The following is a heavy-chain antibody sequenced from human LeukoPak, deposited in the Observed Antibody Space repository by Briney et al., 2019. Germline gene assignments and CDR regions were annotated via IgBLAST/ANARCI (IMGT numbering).Heavy chain of an antibody. Sequence: GGSLRLSCAASRLSISDYGMHWVRQAPGKGLDWVAVISYDGSKKYYANSVRGRFTISRDNSKNTLYLQMNNLRAEDTAVYYCAKALWFGEFVAGTVYYHYGMDVWGQGTTVTVSS. J-gene: IGHJ6*02. CDR2: ISYDGSKK. CDR3: AKALWFGEFVAGTVYYHYGMDV. V-gene: IGHV3-30*18. CDR1: RLSISDYG. D-gene: IGHD3-10*01.